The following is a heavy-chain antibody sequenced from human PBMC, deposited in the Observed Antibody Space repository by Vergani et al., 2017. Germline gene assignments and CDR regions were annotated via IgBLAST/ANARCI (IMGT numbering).Heavy chain of an antibody. J-gene: IGHJ4*02. CDR3: ASPGPTRDS. V-gene: IGHV1-69*02. Sequence: QVQLVQSGAEVKKPGSSVKVSCKASRDTFSSYTISWVRQAPGQGLEWMGRIIPILRIANYAQKFQDRVTITADKSTTTVFMELSSLRSEDTAVYYCASPGPTRDSWGQGTLVTVSS. CDR1: RDTFSSYT. CDR2: IIPILRIA.